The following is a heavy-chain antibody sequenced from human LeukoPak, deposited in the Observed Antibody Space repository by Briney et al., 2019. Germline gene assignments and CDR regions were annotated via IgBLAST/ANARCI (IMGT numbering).Heavy chain of an antibody. D-gene: IGHD3-22*01. CDR1: GYSFSNYW. CDR3: ARVDYYDRSGYFDY. V-gene: IGHV5-51*01. Sequence: PGESLKIPCEGSGYSFSNYWLGWVRQMPGKGLEWMGIIYPGDSDTRYSPSFQGQVTISADKSISTAYLQWSSLKASDTAMYYCARVDYYDRSGYFDYWGQGTQVTVSS. CDR2: IYPGDSDT. J-gene: IGHJ4*02.